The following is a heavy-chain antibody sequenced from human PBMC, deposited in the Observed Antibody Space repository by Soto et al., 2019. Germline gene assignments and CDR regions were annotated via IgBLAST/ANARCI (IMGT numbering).Heavy chain of an antibody. CDR3: ARERPRDNITSSGGYMDV. CDR1: GFTVSSNY. Sequence: WGSLILSFSSSGFTVSSNYMSWVRQAPGKGLEWVSVIYIFGSTYYADSVKGRFTISRHNSKNTLYLQMNSLRAEDTAVYYGARERPRDNITSSGGYMDVWGKGTTVTVSS. V-gene: IGHV3-53*04. CDR2: IYIFGST. J-gene: IGHJ6*03. D-gene: IGHD3-3*01.